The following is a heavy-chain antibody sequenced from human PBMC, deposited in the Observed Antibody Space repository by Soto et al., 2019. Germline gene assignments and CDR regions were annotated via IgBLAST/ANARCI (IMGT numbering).Heavy chain of an antibody. CDR1: GFTFSSYA. CDR3: AKDRSSYGSGGQEYYYYGMDV. Sequence: GGSLRLSCAASGFTFSSYAMSWVRQAPGKGLEWVSAISGSGGSTYYADSVKGRFTISRDNSKNTLYLQMNSLRAEDTAVYYCAKDRSSYGSGGQEYYYYGMDVWGQGTTVTVYS. D-gene: IGHD3-10*01. J-gene: IGHJ6*02. V-gene: IGHV3-23*01. CDR2: ISGSGGST.